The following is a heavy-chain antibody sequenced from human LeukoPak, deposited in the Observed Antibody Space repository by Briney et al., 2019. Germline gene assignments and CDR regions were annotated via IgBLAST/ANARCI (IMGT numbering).Heavy chain of an antibody. D-gene: IGHD4-17*01. CDR2: IYHSGST. V-gene: IGHV4-4*02. J-gene: IGHJ3*02. CDR1: GGSISSSNW. Sequence: SSETLSLTCAVSGGSISSSNWWSWVRQPQGKGLEWIGEIYHSGSTNYNPSLKSRVTISVDKSKNQFSLKLSSVTAADTAVYYCARPLMTTVTSGAFDIWGQGTMVTVSS. CDR3: ARPLMTTVTSGAFDI.